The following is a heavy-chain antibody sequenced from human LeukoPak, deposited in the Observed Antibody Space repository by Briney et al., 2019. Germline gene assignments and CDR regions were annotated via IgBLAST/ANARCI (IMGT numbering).Heavy chain of an antibody. D-gene: IGHD4-11*01. CDR3: ARTYSNYDAFDI. CDR1: GFTFSSYA. Sequence: PGRSLRLSCAASGFTFSSYAMHWVRQAPGKGLEWVAVISYDGSNKYYADSVKGRFTISRDNSKNTLYLQMNSLRAEDTAVYYCARTYSNYDAFDIWGQGTMVTVSS. V-gene: IGHV3-30-3*01. J-gene: IGHJ3*02. CDR2: ISYDGSNK.